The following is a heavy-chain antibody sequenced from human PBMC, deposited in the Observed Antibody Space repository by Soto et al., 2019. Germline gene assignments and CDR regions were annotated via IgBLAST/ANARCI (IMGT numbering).Heavy chain of an antibody. CDR3: ARDPKTSGGQHWAFNYFDS. J-gene: IGHJ4*02. V-gene: IGHV3-30*03. Sequence: QVQLVESGGGVVQPGGSLRLSCEVSGFTFSIYGVQWVRQAPGKGLECVAGISYDGSNKFYADSVKGRFTISRDNSKSTLYLQVDSLRPEDAAVYYCARDPKTSGGQHWAFNYFDSWGQGTLVTVSS. CDR1: GFTFSIYG. D-gene: IGHD7-27*01. CDR2: ISYDGSNK.